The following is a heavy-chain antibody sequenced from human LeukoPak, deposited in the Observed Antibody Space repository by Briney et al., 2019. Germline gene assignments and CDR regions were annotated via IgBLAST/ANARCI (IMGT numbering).Heavy chain of an antibody. CDR1: GYSFTTYW. J-gene: IGHJ6*03. Sequence: PGESLKISCKGSGYSFTTYWIGWVRQMPGKGLEWMGIIYPGDSDTRYSPSFEGQVTISADRSISTAYLQWSSLKASDTAMYYCARGFYGGYYYYYYYMDVWGKGTTVTVSS. CDR3: ARGFYGGYYYYYYYMDV. CDR2: IYPGDSDT. D-gene: IGHD5-12*01. V-gene: IGHV5-51*01.